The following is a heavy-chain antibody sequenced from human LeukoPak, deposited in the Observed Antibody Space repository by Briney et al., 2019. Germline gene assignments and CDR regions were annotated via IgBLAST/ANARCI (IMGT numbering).Heavy chain of an antibody. J-gene: IGHJ4*02. CDR2: INPNSGGT. Sequence: GASVKVSCKASGYTFTSYYMHWVRQAPGQGLEWMGWINPNSGGTNYAQKFQGWVTMTRDTSISTAYMELSRLRSDDTAVYYCAVSVGLLGFDYWGQGTLVTVSS. CDR3: AVSVGLLGFDY. CDR1: GYTFTSYY. D-gene: IGHD3-22*01. V-gene: IGHV1-2*04.